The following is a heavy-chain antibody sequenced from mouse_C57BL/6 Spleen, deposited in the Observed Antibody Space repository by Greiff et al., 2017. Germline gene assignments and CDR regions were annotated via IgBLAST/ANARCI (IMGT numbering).Heavy chain of an antibody. CDR2: INPNYGTT. CDR3: ARVGRRKNYFDY. V-gene: IGHV1-39*01. Sequence: VQLQQSGPELVKPGASVKISCKASGYSFTDYNMNWVKQSHGKSLEWIGVINPNYGTTSYNEKFKGKATLTVDQSSSTAYMELNSLTSEDSAVYYCARVGRRKNYFDYWGQGTTLTVSS. D-gene: IGHD4-1*01. J-gene: IGHJ2*01. CDR1: GYSFTDYN.